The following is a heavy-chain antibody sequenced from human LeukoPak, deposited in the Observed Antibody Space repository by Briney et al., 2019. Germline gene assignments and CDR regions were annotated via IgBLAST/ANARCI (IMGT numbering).Heavy chain of an antibody. V-gene: IGHV4-61*02. D-gene: IGHD1-26*01. J-gene: IGHJ4*02. CDR3: ASGVGARLGVY. CDR2: IYTSGST. CDR1: GGSISSSSYY. Sequence: PSETLSLTCTVSGGSISSSSYYWGWIRQPAGKGLEWLGRIYTSGSTNFNPSLTSRVTMSVDTSKNQFSLKLSSVTAADTAMYYCASGVGARLGVYWGQGTVVTVSS.